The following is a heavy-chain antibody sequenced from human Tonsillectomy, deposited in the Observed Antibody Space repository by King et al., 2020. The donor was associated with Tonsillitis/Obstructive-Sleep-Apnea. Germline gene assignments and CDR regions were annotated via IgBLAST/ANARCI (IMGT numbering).Heavy chain of an antibody. Sequence: VQLVESGAEVKKPGESLRISCKGSGYTFTSYWITWVRKRPGKGLEWMGRIDPSDSYTNFSPSFQGHVTISADKSIITAYLQWSTLKASDTAMYYCARHAEDYEDSSEDVHAGDIWGQGTMVTVS. CDR3: ARHAEDYEDSSEDVHAGDI. CDR2: IDPSDSYT. CDR1: GYTFTSYW. D-gene: IGHD3-22*01. V-gene: IGHV5-10-1*03. J-gene: IGHJ3*02.